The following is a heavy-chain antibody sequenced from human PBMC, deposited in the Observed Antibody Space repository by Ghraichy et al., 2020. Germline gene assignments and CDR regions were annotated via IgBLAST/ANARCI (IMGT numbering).Heavy chain of an antibody. D-gene: IGHD2-21*01. CDR2: IHHSGST. Sequence: SQTLSLTCTVSGGSISSSNYYWGWIRQPPGKGLEWIGSIHHSGSTYYNPSVESRLSISVDKSKNQFSLKLRSVTAADTAVYYCAGSLAVIRYFDRWGRATLVTVSS. J-gene: IGHJ2*01. CDR3: AGSLAVIRYFDR. CDR1: GGSISSSNYY. V-gene: IGHV4-39*01.